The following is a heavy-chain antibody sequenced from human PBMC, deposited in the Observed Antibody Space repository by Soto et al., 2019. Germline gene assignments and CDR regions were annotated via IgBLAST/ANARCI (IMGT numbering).Heavy chain of an antibody. CDR2: ISGSGGST. CDR3: AGGRAAAGTLLVYYYYGMDV. Sequence: QSGGSLRLSCAASGFTFSSYAMSWVRQAPGKGLEWVSAISGSGGSTYYADSVKGRFTISRDNSKNTLYLQMNSLRAEDTAVYYCAGGRAAAGTLLVYYYYGMDVWGQGTTVTVSS. J-gene: IGHJ6*02. CDR1: GFTFSSYA. D-gene: IGHD6-13*01. V-gene: IGHV3-23*01.